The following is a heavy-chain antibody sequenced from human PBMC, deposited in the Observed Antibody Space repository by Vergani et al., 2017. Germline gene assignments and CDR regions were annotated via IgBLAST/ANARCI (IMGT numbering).Heavy chain of an antibody. D-gene: IGHD2-2*01. V-gene: IGHV3-33*06. CDR1: GFTFSSHG. CDR3: AKRSRAPFYCSSTSCPQPFDY. J-gene: IGHJ4*02. Sequence: QVQLVESEGGVVQPGRSLTLSCVASGFTFSSHGMHWVRQAPGKGLEWVAVIWYDGSNKYYGDSVKGRFTISRDNSKNTLYLQMNSLRAEDTAVYYCAKRSRAPFYCSSTSCPQPFDYWGQGTLVTVSS. CDR2: IWYDGSNK.